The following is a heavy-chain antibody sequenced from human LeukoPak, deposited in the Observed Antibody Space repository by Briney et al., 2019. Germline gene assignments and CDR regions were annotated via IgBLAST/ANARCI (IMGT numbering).Heavy chain of an antibody. J-gene: IGHJ6*02. V-gene: IGHV3-7*04. CDR2: IEQDGTAK. Sequence: GGSLRLSCAASGFTFSNAWMNWVRQAPGRGLEWVASIEQDGTAKFYVDSVKGRFTISRDNAKNSLYLQMNSLRADDTAVYYCARARWSLYGMDVWGRGTTVTASS. CDR1: GFTFSNAW. D-gene: IGHD4-23*01. CDR3: ARARWSLYGMDV.